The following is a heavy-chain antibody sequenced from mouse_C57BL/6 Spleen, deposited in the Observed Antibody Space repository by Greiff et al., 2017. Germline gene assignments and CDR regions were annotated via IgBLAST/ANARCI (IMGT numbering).Heavy chain of an antibody. Sequence: VQLQQPGAELVKPGASVKMSCKASGYTFTSSWITWVKQRPGQGLEWIGDIYPGSGSTNYNGKFKSKATLTVDTSSSTAYMQLSSLTSEDSAVYYCARGDGNYWFAYWGQGTLVTVSA. CDR3: ARGDGNYWFAY. CDR1: GYTFTSSW. CDR2: IYPGSGST. D-gene: IGHD2-1*01. V-gene: IGHV1-55*01. J-gene: IGHJ3*01.